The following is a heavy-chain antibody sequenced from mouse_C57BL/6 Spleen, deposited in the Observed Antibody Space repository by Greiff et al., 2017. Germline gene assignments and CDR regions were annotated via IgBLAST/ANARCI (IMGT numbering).Heavy chain of an antibody. J-gene: IGHJ2*01. CDR3: TDLYYGSGLFDD. Sequence: VQLKQSGTVLARPGASVKMSCKTSGYTFTSYWMHWVKQRPGQGLEWIGAIYPGNSDTSYNQKFKGKAKLTAVTSASTAYMALSSLTHEDSAVXYCTDLYYGSGLFDDWGQGTTLTVSS. D-gene: IGHD1-1*01. CDR2: IYPGNSDT. CDR1: GYTFTSYW. V-gene: IGHV1-5*01.